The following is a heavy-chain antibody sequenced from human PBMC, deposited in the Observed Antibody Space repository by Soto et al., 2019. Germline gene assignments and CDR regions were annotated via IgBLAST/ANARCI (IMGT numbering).Heavy chain of an antibody. CDR1: GFTFSSHA. CDR3: ARHVASTVTTSDWFGP. V-gene: IGHV3-30-3*01. Sequence: GGSLRLSCAASGFTFSSHAMHWVRQAPGKGLEWVAIISYDGSTIFYGDSVKGRFTISRDNSKNTLYLHMSSLRPDDTAVYFCARHVASTVTTSDWFGPWGQGTLVTVSS. CDR2: ISYDGSTI. J-gene: IGHJ5*02. D-gene: IGHD4-4*01.